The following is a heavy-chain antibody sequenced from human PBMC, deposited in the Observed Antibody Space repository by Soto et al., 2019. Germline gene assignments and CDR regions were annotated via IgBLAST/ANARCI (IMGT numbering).Heavy chain of an antibody. J-gene: IGHJ4*02. CDR2: FNPILSFS. CDR3: ATSFGSGSRAFAY. CDR1: GDTFNFYT. Sequence: QVQLVQSGAEVKKPGSSVKVSCKASGDTFNFYTINWVRQAPGLGLEWMGRFNPILSFSNSALKFQGRVTLTADKSTSTAYVVLSSLRSEDTAIYSCATSFGSGSRAFAYWGQGALVTVSS. D-gene: IGHD3-10*01. V-gene: IGHV1-69*02.